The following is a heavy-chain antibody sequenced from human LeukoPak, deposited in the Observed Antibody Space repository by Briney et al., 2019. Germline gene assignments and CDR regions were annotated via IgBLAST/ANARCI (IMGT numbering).Heavy chain of an antibody. Sequence: GGSLRLSCAASGFTFSSYSMNWVRQAPGKGLEWVSSISSSSSYIYYADSVKGRFTTSRDNAKNSLYLQMNSLRAEDTAVYYCARDLSPYYYDSSGYDYWGQGTLVTVSS. CDR2: ISSSSSYI. CDR1: GFTFSSYS. J-gene: IGHJ4*02. V-gene: IGHV3-21*01. D-gene: IGHD3-22*01. CDR3: ARDLSPYYYDSSGYDY.